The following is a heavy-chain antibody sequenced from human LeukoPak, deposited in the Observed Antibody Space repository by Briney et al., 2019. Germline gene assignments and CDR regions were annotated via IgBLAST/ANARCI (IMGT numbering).Heavy chain of an antibody. CDR2: ITFDASNK. Sequence: GGSLRLACAAAGLTFSSYGMHWVRQPPSNWLEWVAVITFDASNKYYADSVKGRFTISRDKSKNPRYLQMNSLRAEDTAVYYCGKDDSSSWSPLHDYWGQGTLVTVSS. CDR3: GKDDSSSWSPLHDY. D-gene: IGHD6-13*01. J-gene: IGHJ4*02. V-gene: IGHV3-30*18. CDR1: GLTFSSYG.